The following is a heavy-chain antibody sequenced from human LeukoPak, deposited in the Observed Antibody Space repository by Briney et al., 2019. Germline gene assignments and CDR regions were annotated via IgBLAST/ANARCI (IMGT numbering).Heavy chain of an antibody. CDR2: ISSSGSTI. Sequence: GGSLRLSCAASGFTFSDYYMGWIRQAPGKGLKWVSYISSSGSTIYYADSVKGRFTISRDNTKNSLYLQMNSLRAEDTAVYYCARDECPRGLQCLNYWGQGTLVTVSS. CDR3: ARDECPRGLQCLNY. J-gene: IGHJ4*02. V-gene: IGHV3-11*01. CDR1: GFTFSDYY. D-gene: IGHD3-10*02.